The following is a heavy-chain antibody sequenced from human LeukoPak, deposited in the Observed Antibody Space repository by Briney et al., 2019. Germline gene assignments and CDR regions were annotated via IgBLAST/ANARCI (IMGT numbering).Heavy chain of an antibody. V-gene: IGHV3-23*01. CDR1: GFTFSTCA. D-gene: IGHD3-9*01. J-gene: IGHJ3*02. Sequence: PGGSLRLSCEASGFTFSTCAMTWVRQAPGQGLEWVSAIGANGVYTYHADSVKGRFTISRDNSKNTLYLQMSSLRARDTAVYYCAKVPYYDVLAGYGYAFDIWGQGTMVIVSS. CDR2: IGANGVYT. CDR3: AKVPYYDVLAGYGYAFDI.